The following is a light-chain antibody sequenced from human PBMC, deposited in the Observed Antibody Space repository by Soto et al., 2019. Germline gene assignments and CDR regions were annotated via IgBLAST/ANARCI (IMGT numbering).Light chain of an antibody. CDR3: MQGTHLPPVT. Sequence: DVVMTQSPLSLPVTLGQPASISCRSSQSLVYSDGNAYLSWFQQRPGQSPRRLIYNAFNRDSGVPDRFIGSGSGNEFTLKISRVEAEDVGIYYRMQGTHLPPVTFGQGTKLEIK. J-gene: IGKJ2*01. CDR2: NAF. V-gene: IGKV2-30*01. CDR1: QSLVYSDGNAY.